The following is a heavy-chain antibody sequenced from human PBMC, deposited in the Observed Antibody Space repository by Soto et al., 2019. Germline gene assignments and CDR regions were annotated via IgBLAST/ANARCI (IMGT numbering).Heavy chain of an antibody. CDR2: IYYSGST. J-gene: IGHJ3*02. V-gene: IGHV4-31*03. Sequence: SETLSLTCTVSGGSVSSGAYYWTWIRQRPGKGLEWIGYIYYSGSTYYSPSLKSRLSISLDTSKNQFSLRLSSVTAADTAMYYCARARLRAVYAFDIWGQGTMVTFSS. CDR3: ARARLRAVYAFDI. D-gene: IGHD5-12*01. CDR1: GGSVSSGAYY.